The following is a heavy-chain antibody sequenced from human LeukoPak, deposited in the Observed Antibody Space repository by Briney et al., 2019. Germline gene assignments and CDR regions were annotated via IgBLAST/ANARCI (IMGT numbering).Heavy chain of an antibody. V-gene: IGHV1-2*02. CDR3: ARNSSGWS. CDR1: GYTFTDYY. D-gene: IGHD6-19*01. CDR2: INPNSGGT. Sequence: ALVKVSCKASGYTFTDYYMHWVRQAPGQGLEWMGWINPNSGGTNYAQKFQGRVTMTRDTSISTAYMELSRLRSDDTPVYYCARNSSGWSWSQGTLVTVSS. J-gene: IGHJ5*02.